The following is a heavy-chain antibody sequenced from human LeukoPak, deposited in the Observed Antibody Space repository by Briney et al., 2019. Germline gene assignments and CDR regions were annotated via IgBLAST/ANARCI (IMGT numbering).Heavy chain of an antibody. Sequence: ASVKVSCKASGYTFTSYGISWVRQPPGQGLEWMGWISAYNGNTNYAQKLHGRVTMTTDTSPSTAYVELRSLRSDDTAVYYCARDKGLWFGELYPDYWGRGTLVSVSS. CDR2: ISAYNGNT. CDR1: GYTFTSYG. J-gene: IGHJ4*02. V-gene: IGHV1-18*04. CDR3: ARDKGLWFGELYPDY. D-gene: IGHD3-10*01.